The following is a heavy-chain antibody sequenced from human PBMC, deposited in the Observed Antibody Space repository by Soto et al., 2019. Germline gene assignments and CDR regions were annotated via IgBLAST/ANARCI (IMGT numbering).Heavy chain of an antibody. CDR3: ASGVVVVIAGGYYYYYYGMDV. Sequence: ASVKVSCKASGGTFSSYAISWVRQAPGQGLEWMGGIIPIFGTANYAQKFQGRVTITADESTSTAYMELSSLRSEDTAVYYCASGVVVVIAGGYYYYYYGMDVWGQGTTVTVS. J-gene: IGHJ6*02. D-gene: IGHD3-22*01. CDR1: GGTFSSYA. V-gene: IGHV1-69*13. CDR2: IIPIFGTA.